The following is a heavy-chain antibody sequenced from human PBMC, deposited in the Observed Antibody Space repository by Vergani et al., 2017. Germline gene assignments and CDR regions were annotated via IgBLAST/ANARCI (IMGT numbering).Heavy chain of an antibody. V-gene: IGHV4-61*02. CDR2: IYTSGST. Sequence: QVQLQESGPGLVKPSQTLSLTCTVSGGSISSGSYYWSWIRQPAGKGLEWIGRIYTSGSTNYNPSLKSRVSISVDTSKNQFSLKLSSVTAADTAVDYCARERGYVDYYYGMDVWGQGTTVTVSS. D-gene: IGHD6-25*01. CDR1: GGSISSGSYY. CDR3: ARERGYVDYYYGMDV. J-gene: IGHJ6*02.